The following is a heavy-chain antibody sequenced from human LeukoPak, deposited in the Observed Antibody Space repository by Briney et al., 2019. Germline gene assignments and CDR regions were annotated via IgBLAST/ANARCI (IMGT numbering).Heavy chain of an antibody. CDR2: VDHTGST. J-gene: IGHJ3*02. V-gene: IGHV4-59*01. D-gene: IGHD3-22*01. CDR1: DDSITMYY. Sequence: PSETLSLTCSISDDSITMYYWTWIRQPPGKGLEWIGYVDHTGSTNFNPSLNGRVSISRDTTKNLFSLRLRSVTAADTAVYYCARSVSYYYDGSARGAFDIWGQGTMVTVSS. CDR3: ARSVSYYYDGSARGAFDI.